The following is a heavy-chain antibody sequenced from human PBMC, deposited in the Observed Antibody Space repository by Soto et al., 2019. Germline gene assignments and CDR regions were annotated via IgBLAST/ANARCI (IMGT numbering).Heavy chain of an antibody. J-gene: IGHJ4*02. D-gene: IGHD3-22*01. V-gene: IGHV4-59*01. Sequence: SETLSLTCTVSGGSISSYYWSWIRQPPGKGLEWIGYIYYSGSTNYNPSLKSRVTISVDTSMNQFSLKLSSVTAADTAVYYCAREHYYDSSGYFFYYPGQGTLVPVSS. CDR1: GGSISSYY. CDR2: IYYSGST. CDR3: AREHYYDSSGYFFYY.